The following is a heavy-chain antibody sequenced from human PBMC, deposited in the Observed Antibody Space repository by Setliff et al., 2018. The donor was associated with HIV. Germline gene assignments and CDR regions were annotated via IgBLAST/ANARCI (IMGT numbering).Heavy chain of an antibody. J-gene: IGHJ4*02. CDR1: CPSINIHY. CDR2: IYSTGST. Sequence: LSLTCTVSCPSINIHYWSWIRQSPGKGFEWIGYIYSTGSTNYNHFLQSRVTISMVASRNQFSLKVTSVTAADTAVYYCAKGAGFYGDYTFDHWGQGRQVTVSS. V-gene: IGHV4-59*11. D-gene: IGHD4-17*01. CDR3: AKGAGFYGDYTFDH.